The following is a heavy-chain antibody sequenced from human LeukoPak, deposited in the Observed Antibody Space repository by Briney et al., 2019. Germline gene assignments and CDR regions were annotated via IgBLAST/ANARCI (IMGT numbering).Heavy chain of an antibody. V-gene: IGHV4-39*07. CDR2: IYYSEGT. CDR1: GDSISSRSYY. D-gene: IGHD5-12*01. Sequence: SETLSLTCTVSGDSISSRSYYWGWIRQPPGKGLEWIGSIYYSEGTYYNPSLKSRVTISIDTSKNQFSLKLNSVTAADTAVYYCARGWLRFGAFDIWGQGTMVTVSS. J-gene: IGHJ3*02. CDR3: ARGWLRFGAFDI.